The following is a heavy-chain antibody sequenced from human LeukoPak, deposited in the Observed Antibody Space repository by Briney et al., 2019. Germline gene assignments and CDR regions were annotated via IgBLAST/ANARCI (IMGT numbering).Heavy chain of an antibody. J-gene: IGHJ5*02. CDR3: ARAVVRGVIWFDP. CDR1: GDSISSGDYY. D-gene: IGHD3-10*01. Sequence: MPSQTLSLTCTVSGDSISSGDYYWSWIRQPAGKGLEWIGRISSSGSTNYNPSLKSRVTISVDTSKSQFSLKLSSVTAADTAVYYCARAVVRGVIWFDPWGQGTLVTVSS. V-gene: IGHV4-61*02. CDR2: ISSSGST.